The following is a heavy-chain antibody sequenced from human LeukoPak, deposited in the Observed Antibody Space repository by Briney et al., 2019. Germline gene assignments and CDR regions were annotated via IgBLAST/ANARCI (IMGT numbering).Heavy chain of an antibody. Sequence: SETLSLTCTVSGASIRNYYWSWIRQSPGKGLEWIGYIYYSGSANYNPSLESRVAMSVDTSKNQFSLRLSSVTAEDTAIYYCARRYSSSWYVGFFDPWGQGTLVTVSS. J-gene: IGHJ5*02. V-gene: IGHV4-59*08. D-gene: IGHD6-13*01. CDR2: IYYSGSA. CDR3: ARRYSSSWYVGFFDP. CDR1: GASIRNYY.